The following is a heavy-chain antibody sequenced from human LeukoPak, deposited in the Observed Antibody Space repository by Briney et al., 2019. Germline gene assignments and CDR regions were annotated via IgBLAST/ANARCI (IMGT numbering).Heavy chain of an antibody. J-gene: IGHJ1*01. Sequence: GGSLRLSCAASGFTFSSYDMHWVRQAPGKGLEWVGRIKSKTDGGTTDYAAPVKGRFTISRDDSKNTLYLQMNSLKTEDTAVYYCTTDFRVAAIAEYFQHWGQGTLVTVSS. V-gene: IGHV3-15*01. CDR2: IKSKTDGGTT. D-gene: IGHD6-19*01. CDR3: TTDFRVAAIAEYFQH. CDR1: GFTFSSYD.